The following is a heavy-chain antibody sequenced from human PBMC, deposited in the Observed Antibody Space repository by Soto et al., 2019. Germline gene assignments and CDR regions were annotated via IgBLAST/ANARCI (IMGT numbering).Heavy chain of an antibody. D-gene: IGHD4-4*01. V-gene: IGHV2-26*01. J-gene: IGHJ5*02. CDR3: ARFTVSSGLRGFDP. Sequence: QVTLKESGPVLVKPTETLTLTCTVSGFSLSNARMGVSWIRQPPGKALEWLAHIFSNDEKSYSTSLKSSLTISKDTSKSQVVLTMTNMDPVDTATYYCARFTVSSGLRGFDPWGQGTLVTVSS. CDR1: GFSLSNARMG. CDR2: IFSNDEK.